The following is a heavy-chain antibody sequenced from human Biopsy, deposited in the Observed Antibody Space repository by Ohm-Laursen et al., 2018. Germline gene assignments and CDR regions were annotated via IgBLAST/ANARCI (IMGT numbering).Heavy chain of an antibody. CDR1: GGMFNSYT. D-gene: IGHD5-12*01. V-gene: IGHV1-69*06. J-gene: IGHJ2*01. CDR2: IMSLYNTT. Sequence: ESSVNVSCKTSGGMFNSYTINWLRQAPGQGLQWMGGIMSLYNTTNYAQKFWDRITVTADKSTNTVYMTLSSLTSEDTAVYFCARGLGGYDYWYFDLWGRGTLVIVSS. CDR3: ARGLGGYDYWYFDL.